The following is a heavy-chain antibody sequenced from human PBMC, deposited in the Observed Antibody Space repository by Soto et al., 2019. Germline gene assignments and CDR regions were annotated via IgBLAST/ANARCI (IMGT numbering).Heavy chain of an antibody. CDR2: IIPIFGTA. Sequence: SVKVSCKASGGTFSSYAISWVRQAPGQGLEWMGGIIPIFGTANYAQKFQGRVTITADESTSTAYMELSSLRSEDTAVYYCARVPYGSGRHYYYYGMDVWGQGTTVTVSS. D-gene: IGHD3-10*01. J-gene: IGHJ6*02. CDR1: GGTFSSYA. V-gene: IGHV1-69*13. CDR3: ARVPYGSGRHYYYYGMDV.